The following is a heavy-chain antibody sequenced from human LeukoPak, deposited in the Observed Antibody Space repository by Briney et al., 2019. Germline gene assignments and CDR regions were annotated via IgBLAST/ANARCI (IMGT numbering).Heavy chain of an antibody. J-gene: IGHJ4*02. CDR3: AGGSVVVPAATTYSLDY. CDR2: INPSGGST. CDR1: GYTFTSYY. D-gene: IGHD2-2*01. Sequence: GASXXVXCKASGYTFTSYYMHWVRQAPGQGLEWMGIINPSGGSTSYAQKFQGRVTMTRDTSTSTVYMELSSLRSEDTAVYYCAGGSVVVPAATTYSLDYWGQGTLVTVSS. V-gene: IGHV1-46*01.